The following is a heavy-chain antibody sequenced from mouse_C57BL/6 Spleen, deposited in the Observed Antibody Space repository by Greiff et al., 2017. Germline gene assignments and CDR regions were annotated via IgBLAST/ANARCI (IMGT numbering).Heavy chain of an antibody. CDR2: ISGGGGNT. D-gene: IGHD2-4*01. V-gene: IGHV5-9*01. J-gene: IGHJ1*03. Sequence: EVMLVESGGGLVKPGGSLKLSCAASGFTFSSYTMSWVRQTPEKRLEWVATISGGGGNTYYPDSVKGRFTISRDNAKNTLYLQMSSLRSEDTALYYCARDDFYWYFDVWGTGTTVTVSS. CDR3: ARDDFYWYFDV. CDR1: GFTFSSYT.